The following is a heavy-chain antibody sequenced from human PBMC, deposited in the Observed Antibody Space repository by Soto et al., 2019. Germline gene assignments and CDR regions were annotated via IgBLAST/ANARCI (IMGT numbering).Heavy chain of an antibody. J-gene: IGHJ4*02. CDR3: VRDRVAAASASFDY. Sequence: QVQLVESGGGVVQPGRSLRLSCAASGFTFSSYAMHWVRQAPGKGLEWVAVISYDGSNKYYADSVKGRFTISRDNSKNTLYLQMNRLRAEDTAVYYCVRDRVAAASASFDYWGQGTLVTVSS. D-gene: IGHD6-13*01. CDR1: GFTFSSYA. CDR2: ISYDGSNK. V-gene: IGHV3-30-3*01.